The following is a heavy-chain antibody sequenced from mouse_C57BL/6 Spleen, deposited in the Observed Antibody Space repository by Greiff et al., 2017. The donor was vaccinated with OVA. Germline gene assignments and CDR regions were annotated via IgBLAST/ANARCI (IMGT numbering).Heavy chain of an antibody. J-gene: IGHJ4*01. V-gene: IGHV1-64*01. CDR2: IHPNSGST. D-gene: IGHD2-5*01. Sequence: QVQLKESGAELVKPGASVKLSCKASGYTFTSYWMHWVKQRPGQGLEWIGMIHPNSGSTNYNEKFKSKATLTVDKSSSTAYMQLSSLTSEDSAVYYCARSLYSNYGGFYAMDYWGQGTSVTVSS. CDR1: GYTFTSYW. CDR3: ARSLYSNYGGFYAMDY.